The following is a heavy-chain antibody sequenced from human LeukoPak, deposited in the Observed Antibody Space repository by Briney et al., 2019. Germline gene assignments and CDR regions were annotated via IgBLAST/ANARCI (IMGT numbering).Heavy chain of an antibody. CDR1: GFTFSRYS. CDR2: ISSSGSYI. D-gene: IGHD2-21*01. V-gene: IGHV3-21*01. J-gene: IGHJ3*02. Sequence: GGSLRLSCAASGFTFSRYSMNWVRQAPGKGLEWVSDISSSGSYIDYADSVKGRFTISRDNAKNSLFLQMNSLRAEDTAVYYCARSLIADGAFDIWGQGTMVTVSS. CDR3: ARSLIADGAFDI.